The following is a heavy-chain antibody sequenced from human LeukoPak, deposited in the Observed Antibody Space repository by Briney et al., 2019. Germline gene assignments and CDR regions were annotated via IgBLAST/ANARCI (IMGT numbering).Heavy chain of an antibody. V-gene: IGHV3-23*01. CDR3: AKVGGIFGVAHGFDY. CDR1: GFTFSSYA. CDR2: VSGSGGST. J-gene: IGHJ4*02. D-gene: IGHD3-3*01. Sequence: GGSLRLSCAASGFTFSSYAMSWVRQAPGKGLEWVSAVSGSGGSTYYADSVKGRFTISRDNSKNTLYLQMNSLRAEDTAVYYCAKVGGIFGVAHGFDYWGQGTLVTVSS.